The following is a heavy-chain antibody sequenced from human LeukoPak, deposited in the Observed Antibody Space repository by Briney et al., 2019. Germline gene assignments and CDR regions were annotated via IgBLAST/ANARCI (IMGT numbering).Heavy chain of an antibody. D-gene: IGHD2-2*01. J-gene: IGHJ4*02. CDR1: GFTFSSYG. V-gene: IGHV3-30*18. CDR2: ISFDGKTQ. Sequence: GGSLRLSCAASGFTFSSYGMHWVRQAPGKGLEWVAVISFDGKTQHYIDSVKGRFTTSRDNSKNTLYLQMNSLRAEDTAVYYCAKEMSSSNIDHCGQGTLVTVSS. CDR3: AKEMSSSNIDH.